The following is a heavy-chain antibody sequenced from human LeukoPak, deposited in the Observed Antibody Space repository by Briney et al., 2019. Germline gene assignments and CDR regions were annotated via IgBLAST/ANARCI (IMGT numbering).Heavy chain of an antibody. D-gene: IGHD3-16*01. CDR2: ISGSGGTT. CDR3: AKRGVVIRVMLVGFHREAYYFDS. V-gene: IGHV3-23*01. Sequence: PGGSLRLSCAVSGITLSNYGVSWVRQAPGKGLEWVAGISGSGGTTNYADSVKGRFTISRDNPKNTLYLQMNSLRAEDTAVYFCAKRGVVIRVMLVGFHREAYYFDSWGQGALVTASS. CDR1: GITLSNYG. J-gene: IGHJ4*02.